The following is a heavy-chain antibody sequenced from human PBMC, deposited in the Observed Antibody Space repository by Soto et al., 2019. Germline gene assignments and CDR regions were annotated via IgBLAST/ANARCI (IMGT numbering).Heavy chain of an antibody. D-gene: IGHD3-16*02. V-gene: IGHV3-7*01. CDR1: GFTFSSYW. J-gene: IGHJ4*02. CDR3: ARDRENYDYIWGSYRSTFYY. Sequence: EVQLVESGGGLVQPGGSLRLSCAASGFTFSSYWMSWVRQAPGKGLEWVANIKQDGSEKYYVDSVKGRFTISRDNAKNSLYLQMNSLRAEDTAVYYCARDRENYDYIWGSYRSTFYYWGQGTLVTVSS. CDR2: IKQDGSEK.